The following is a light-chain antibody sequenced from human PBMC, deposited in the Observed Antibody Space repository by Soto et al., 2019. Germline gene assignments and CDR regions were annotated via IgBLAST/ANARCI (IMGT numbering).Light chain of an antibody. Sequence: QSALTQPASVSGSPGQSITISCSGTSSDIGSYDHVAWYQQFPGKSPKLIIYAVSERPSGVSDRFSGSKSGISASLTISGLQTEEEVDYYCISYTDRQSYLFGTGTQV. CDR1: SSDIGSYDH. CDR2: AVS. V-gene: IGLV2-14*03. CDR3: ISYTDRQSYL. J-gene: IGLJ1*01.